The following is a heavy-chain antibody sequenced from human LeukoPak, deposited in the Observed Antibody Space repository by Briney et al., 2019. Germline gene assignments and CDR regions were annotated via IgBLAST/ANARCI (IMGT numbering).Heavy chain of an antibody. CDR1: GGSISSSSYY. J-gene: IGHJ3*02. Sequence: SETLSLTCTVSGGSISSSSYYWGWIRQPPGKGLEWIGSIYYSGSTYYNPSLKSRVTISVDTSKNQFSLKLSSVTAADTAVYYCASGRSYYDFWSGYYHPDAFDIWGQGTMVTVSS. CDR2: IYYSGST. D-gene: IGHD3-3*01. V-gene: IGHV4-39*01. CDR3: ASGRSYYDFWSGYYHPDAFDI.